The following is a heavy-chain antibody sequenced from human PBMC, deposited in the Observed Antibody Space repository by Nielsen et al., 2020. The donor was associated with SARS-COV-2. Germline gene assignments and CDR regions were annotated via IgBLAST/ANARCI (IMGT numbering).Heavy chain of an antibody. D-gene: IGHD6-19*01. V-gene: IGHV3-53*01. CDR3: AIIAVPATGS. J-gene: IGHJ4*02. CDR1: GFTVSNHY. Sequence: GESLKISCAASGFTVSNHYFTWVRQAPGKSLEWVAVIYAGGSTYVADSVKGRFTISRDNAKSTLYLQMNSLRAEDTAMYYCAIIAVPATGSWGQGTLVTVSS. CDR2: IYAGGST.